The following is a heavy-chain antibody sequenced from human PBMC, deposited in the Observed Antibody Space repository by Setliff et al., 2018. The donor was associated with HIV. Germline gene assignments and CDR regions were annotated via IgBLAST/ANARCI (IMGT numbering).Heavy chain of an antibody. V-gene: IGHV3-21*01. CDR1: GFTLSSYS. CDR2: ITSRSSYM. J-gene: IGHJ4*02. Sequence: GGSLRLSCAASGFTLSSYSMNWVRQAPGKGLEWVSSITSRSSYMYYADSVKGRFTISRDNAKNSLYLQMNSLRAEDTAVYYCARDGYSYGFFDYWGQGTLVTVSS. D-gene: IGHD5-18*01. CDR3: ARDGYSYGFFDY.